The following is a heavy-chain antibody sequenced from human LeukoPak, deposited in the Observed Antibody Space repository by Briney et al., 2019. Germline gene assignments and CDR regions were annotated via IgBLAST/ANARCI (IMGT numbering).Heavy chain of an antibody. CDR2: IYYSGST. D-gene: IGHD3-22*01. J-gene: IGHJ4*02. CDR1: GGSISSYY. CDR3: ARVGSSGYYPDY. V-gene: IGHV4-59*01. Sequence: SETLSLTCTVSGGSISSYYWSWIRQTPGKGLEWIGYIYYSGSTDYNPSLKSRVTISVDTSKNQFSLKLSSVTAADTAVYYCARVGSSGYYPDYWGQGTLVTVSS.